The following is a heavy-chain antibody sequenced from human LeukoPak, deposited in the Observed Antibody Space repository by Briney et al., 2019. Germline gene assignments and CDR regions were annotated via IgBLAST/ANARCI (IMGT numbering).Heavy chain of an antibody. D-gene: IGHD6-6*01. Sequence: SETLSLTCTVSGGSISSYYWGWIRQPPGKGLEWIGSIYYSGSTYYNPSLKSRVTISVDTSKNQFSLKLSSVTAADTAVYYCATGIAARRSYYYYGMDVWGQGTTVTVSS. CDR1: GGSISSYY. V-gene: IGHV4-39*01. J-gene: IGHJ6*02. CDR2: IYYSGST. CDR3: ATGIAARRSYYYYGMDV.